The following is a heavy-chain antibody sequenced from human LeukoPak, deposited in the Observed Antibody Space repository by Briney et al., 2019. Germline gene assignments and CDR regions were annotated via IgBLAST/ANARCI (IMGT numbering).Heavy chain of an antibody. CDR3: ARHDPGWFDT. Sequence: SETLSLTCTVSGGSISSSYWSWIRQPPGKGLEWIGYIHYSGSTNYNPSLKGRAPISVDTSKAHFSLKLSSATAADTAVYYCARHDPGWFDTWGQGTLVTVSS. CDR2: IHYSGST. D-gene: IGHD7-27*01. CDR1: GGSISSSY. J-gene: IGHJ5*02. V-gene: IGHV4-59*08.